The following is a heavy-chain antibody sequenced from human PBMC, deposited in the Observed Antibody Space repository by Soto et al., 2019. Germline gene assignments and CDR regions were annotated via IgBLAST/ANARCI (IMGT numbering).Heavy chain of an antibody. Sequence: GGSLRLSCAASGFTFSSYAMSWVRQAPGKGLEWVSAISGSGGSTYYADPVKGRFTISRDNSKNTLYLQMNSLRAEDTAVYYCAKVGRYSSSFTGGEIDYWGQGTLVTVSS. CDR1: GFTFSSYA. J-gene: IGHJ4*02. CDR2: ISGSGGST. CDR3: AKVGRYSSSFTGGEIDY. D-gene: IGHD6-13*01. V-gene: IGHV3-23*01.